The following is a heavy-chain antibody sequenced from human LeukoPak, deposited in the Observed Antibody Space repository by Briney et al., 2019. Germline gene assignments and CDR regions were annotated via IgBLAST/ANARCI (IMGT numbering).Heavy chain of an antibody. J-gene: IGHJ4*02. V-gene: IGHV1-69*13. CDR2: IIPIFGTA. CDR1: GGTFSSYA. Sequence: GASVKVSCKASGGTFSSYAISWVRQAPGQGLEWMGGIIPIFGTANYAQKFQGRVTITADESTSTAYMELSSLRSEDTAVYYCARGELWGVAGSGSYPLDYWGQGTLVTVSS. D-gene: IGHD3-10*01. CDR3: ARGELWGVAGSGSYPLDY.